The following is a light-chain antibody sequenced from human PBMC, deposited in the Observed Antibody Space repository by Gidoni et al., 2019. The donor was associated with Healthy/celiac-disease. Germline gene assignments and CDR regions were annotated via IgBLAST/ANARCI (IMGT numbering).Light chain of an antibody. CDR3: QQYKSYLYT. CDR2: KAS. V-gene: IGKV1-5*03. Sequence: DIQMTQSPSTLSASVGDRVTITCRASQSISSWLAWYQQKPGKDPKLLIYKASSLESGVPSRFRGSGSGTEFTLTISSLQPDDFATYYCQQYKSYLYTFGQXTKLEI. CDR1: QSISSW. J-gene: IGKJ2*01.